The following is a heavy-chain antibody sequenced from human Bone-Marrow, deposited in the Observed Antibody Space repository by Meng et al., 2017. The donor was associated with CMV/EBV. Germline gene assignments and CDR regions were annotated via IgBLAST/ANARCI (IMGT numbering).Heavy chain of an antibody. J-gene: IGHJ4*02. D-gene: IGHD4/OR15-4a*01. CDR1: GASVSSYS. CDR3: ARDGAGTYFDC. V-gene: IGHV4-59*02. CDR2: ISYNGDT. Sequence: QVQLQESGPGLVKPSDTLSLTCTVSGASVSSYSWSWVRQTPEKGLEWIGFISYNGDTNYNPSLKSRVTISVDSSKNQFSLKVSSVTAADTAVYFCARDGAGTYFDCWGQGTLVTVSS.